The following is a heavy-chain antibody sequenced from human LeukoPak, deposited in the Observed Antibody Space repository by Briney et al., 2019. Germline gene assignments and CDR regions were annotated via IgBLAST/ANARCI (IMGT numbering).Heavy chain of an antibody. CDR2: ISGSGGST. Sequence: GGSLRLSCAASGFTFSSYAMSWVRQAPGKGLEWVSAISGSGGSTYYADSVKGRFTISRDNSKNTLYLQMNSLRAEGTAVYYCAGGIVVVAATRYWGQGTLVTVSS. D-gene: IGHD2-15*01. CDR1: GFTFSSYA. CDR3: AGGIVVVAATRY. J-gene: IGHJ4*02. V-gene: IGHV3-23*01.